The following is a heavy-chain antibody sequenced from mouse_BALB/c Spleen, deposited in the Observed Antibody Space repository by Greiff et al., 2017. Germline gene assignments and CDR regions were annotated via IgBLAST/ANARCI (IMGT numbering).Heavy chain of an antibody. V-gene: IGHV8-12*01. Sequence: QVTLKVSGPGILQPSQTLSLTCSFSGFSLSTSGMGVSWIRQPSGKGLEWLAHIYWDDDKRYNPSLKSRLTISKDTSSNQVFLKITSVDTADTATYYCARGTVVATEYAMDYWGQGTSVTVSS. CDR2: IYWDDDK. CDR1: GFSLSTSGMG. D-gene: IGHD1-1*01. J-gene: IGHJ4*01. CDR3: ARGTVVATEYAMDY.